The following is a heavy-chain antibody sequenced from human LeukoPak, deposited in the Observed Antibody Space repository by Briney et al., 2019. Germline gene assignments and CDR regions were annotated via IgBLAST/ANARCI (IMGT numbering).Heavy chain of an antibody. CDR3: ARDSLLGNYFDY. D-gene: IGHD2-15*01. CDR1: GGSISSYY. Sequence: SETLSLTCTVSGGSISSYYWSWIRQPPGEGLEWIGYIYYSVSTNYNPSLKSRVTISVDTSKNQFSLKLSSVTAADTAVYYCARDSLLGNYFDYWGQGTLVTVSS. V-gene: IGHV4-59*01. J-gene: IGHJ4*02. CDR2: IYYSVST.